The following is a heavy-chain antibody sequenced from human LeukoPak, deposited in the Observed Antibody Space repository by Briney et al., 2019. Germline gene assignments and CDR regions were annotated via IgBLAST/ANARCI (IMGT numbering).Heavy chain of an antibody. J-gene: IGHJ4*02. V-gene: IGHV3-7*03. D-gene: IGHD3-22*01. CDR2: IKQDGSER. Sequence: GGSLRLSCAASGFTFSIYWMSWVRQAPGKGLEWVANIKQDGSERYYVDSVKGGFTLSRDNAKNSGYLQMNSLRAEDTAVYYCARDRWSYDPQGGFDCWGQGTLVTVSS. CDR1: GFTFSIYW. CDR3: ARDRWSYDPQGGFDC.